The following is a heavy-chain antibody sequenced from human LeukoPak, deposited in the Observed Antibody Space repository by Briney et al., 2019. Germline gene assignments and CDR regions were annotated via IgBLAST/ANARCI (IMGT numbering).Heavy chain of an antibody. J-gene: IGHJ3*02. D-gene: IGHD3-22*01. Sequence: SVKVSCKASGGTFSSYAISWVRQAPGQGREWMGGIIPIFGTANYAQKFQGRVTITTDESTSTAYMELSSLRSEDTAVYYCARDSSLIGGAFDIWGQGTMVTVSS. CDR2: IIPIFGTA. V-gene: IGHV1-69*05. CDR1: GGTFSSYA. CDR3: ARDSSLIGGAFDI.